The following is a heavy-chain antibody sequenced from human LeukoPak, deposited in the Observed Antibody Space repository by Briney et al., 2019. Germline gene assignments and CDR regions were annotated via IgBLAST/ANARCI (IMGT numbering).Heavy chain of an antibody. CDR3: ARAESGLDAFDI. CDR2: IYSSVST. J-gene: IGHJ3*02. CDR1: GFTVSRNY. V-gene: IGHV3-53*01. D-gene: IGHD3-3*01. Sequence: GGSLRLSCAASGFTVSRNYMSWVRQAPGKGLEWVSVIYSSVSTYYADFVKGRFNISRENSKNTLYLHMHSLRAEDTAVYYCARAESGLDAFDIWGKGTMVTVSS.